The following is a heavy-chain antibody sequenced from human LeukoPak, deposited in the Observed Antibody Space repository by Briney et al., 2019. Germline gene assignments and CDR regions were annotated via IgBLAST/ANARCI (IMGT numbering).Heavy chain of an antibody. CDR1: GFSFSSYW. J-gene: IGHJ6*02. V-gene: IGHV3-74*01. CDR3: GRSHYYDSSGNFYYYYAMDV. CDR2: INSEGTSV. D-gene: IGHD3-22*01. Sequence: GGSLRLSRAASGFSFSSYWMHWVRQVPGKGLVWVSRINSEGTSVRYADSVKGRFTISRDNAKNTLYLQMNSLRAENTGVYYCGRSHYYDSSGNFYYYYAMDVWGQGTTVTVSS.